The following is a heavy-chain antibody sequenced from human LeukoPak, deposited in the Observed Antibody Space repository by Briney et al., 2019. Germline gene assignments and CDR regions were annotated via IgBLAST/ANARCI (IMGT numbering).Heavy chain of an antibody. V-gene: IGHV3-49*04. J-gene: IGHJ1*01. Sequence: GGSLRLSCTASGFTFGDYAMSWVRQAPGKGLEWVGFIRSKAYGGTTEYAASVKGRFNIPRDDSKSIAYLQMNSLKTEDTAVYYCTRGGFWYDSSGYYYFEYFQHWGQGTLVTVSS. CDR3: TRGGFWYDSSGYYYFEYFQH. CDR1: GFTFGDYA. CDR2: IRSKAYGGTT. D-gene: IGHD3-22*01.